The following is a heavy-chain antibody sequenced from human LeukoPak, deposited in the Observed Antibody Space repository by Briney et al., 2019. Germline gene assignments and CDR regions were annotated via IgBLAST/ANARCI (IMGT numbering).Heavy chain of an antibody. Sequence: PWGSLRLSCATSGFTFSSYAMSWVRQAPGKGLEWVSAISGSGGSTYYADSVKGRFTISRDNSKNTLYLQMNSLRAEDTAVYYCAKDREFGSSCLDYWGQGTLVTVSS. D-gene: IGHD6-13*01. CDR3: AKDREFGSSCLDY. V-gene: IGHV3-23*01. CDR1: GFTFSSYA. CDR2: ISGSGGST. J-gene: IGHJ4*02.